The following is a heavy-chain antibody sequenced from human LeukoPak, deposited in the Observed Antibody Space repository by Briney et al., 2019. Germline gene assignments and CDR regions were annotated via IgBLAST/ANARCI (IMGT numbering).Heavy chain of an antibody. CDR2: IYTSGRT. CDR3: ARGRATASPNWFDP. Sequence: SESLSLACTVSGGSISSYYWSWIRQPAGKGLEWIGRIYTSGRTNYNPSLKSRVTMSVDTSKNQFSLKLSSVTAADTAVYYCARGRATASPNWFDPWGQGTLVTVSS. D-gene: IGHD4-17*01. V-gene: IGHV4-4*07. CDR1: GGSISSYY. J-gene: IGHJ5*02.